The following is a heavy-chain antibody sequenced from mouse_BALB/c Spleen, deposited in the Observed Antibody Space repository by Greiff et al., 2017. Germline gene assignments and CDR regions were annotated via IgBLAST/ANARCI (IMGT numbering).Heavy chain of an antibody. Sequence: DVKLVESGGGLVQPGGSRKLSCAASGFTFSSYTMSWVRQTPEKRLEWVATISSGGSYTYYPDSVKGRFTISRDNAKNTLYLQMSSLKSEDTAMYYCTRTEGDYWGQGTSVTVSS. J-gene: IGHJ4*01. CDR3: TRTEGDY. V-gene: IGHV5-6-4*01. CDR2: ISSGGSYT. CDR1: GFTFSSYT.